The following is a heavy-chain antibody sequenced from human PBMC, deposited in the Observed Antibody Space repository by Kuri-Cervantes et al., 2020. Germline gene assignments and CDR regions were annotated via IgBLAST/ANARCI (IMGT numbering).Heavy chain of an antibody. Sequence: GESLKISCAASGFTFSSYWMSWVRQAPGKGLEWVGFIRSKAYGGTTEYAASVKGRFTVSRDDSKSIAYLQMNSLKTEDTAVYCCTRSQYYYGSGSYYIPHYYYYMDVWGKGTTVTVSS. CDR3: TRSQYYYGSGSYYIPHYYYYMDV. D-gene: IGHD3-10*01. V-gene: IGHV3-49*04. CDR2: IRSKAYGGTT. J-gene: IGHJ6*03. CDR1: GFTFSSYW.